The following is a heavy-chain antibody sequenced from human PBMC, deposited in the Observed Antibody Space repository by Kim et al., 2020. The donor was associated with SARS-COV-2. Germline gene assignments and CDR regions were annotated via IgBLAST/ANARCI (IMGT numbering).Heavy chain of an antibody. CDR3: ARDTSSWFTANFDY. CDR1: GFIFSTYD. J-gene: IGHJ4*02. Sequence: GGSLRLSCAASGFIFSTYDMNWVRQAPGKGLEGISHIGSSSSPIYYADSVKGRFTVSRDNAKSSVFLQMKSLRVEDTAVYYCARDTSSWFTANFDYWGQGVLVTVSS. CDR2: IGSSSSPI. D-gene: IGHD6-13*01. V-gene: IGHV3-48*03.